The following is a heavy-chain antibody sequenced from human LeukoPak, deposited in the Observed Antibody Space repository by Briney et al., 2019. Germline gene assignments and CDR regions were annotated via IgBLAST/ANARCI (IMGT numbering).Heavy chain of an antibody. CDR1: GGSISSDYYY. V-gene: IGHV4-39*07. Sequence: SETLSLTCTVSGGSISSDYYYWAWIRQPPGKGLEWIGSIYYSGTTYYTPSLKSRGTISVDTSKNQFSLKLSSVTAADTAVYYCASRRDGYPRTFDYWGQGTLVTVSS. CDR2: IYYSGTT. CDR3: ASRRDGYPRTFDY. D-gene: IGHD5-24*01. J-gene: IGHJ4*02.